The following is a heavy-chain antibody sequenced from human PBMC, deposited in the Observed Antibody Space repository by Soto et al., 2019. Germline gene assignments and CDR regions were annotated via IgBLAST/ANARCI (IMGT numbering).Heavy chain of an antibody. Sequence: QVNLVQSGAEVKKPGASVKVSCKGSGYTFTSYGITWVRQAPGQGRERMGWISAHNGNTDYAQKLQGRVTVTRDTSTSTAYMELRSLRSDDTAVYYCARGRYGDHWGQGALVTVSS. CDR2: ISAHNGNT. V-gene: IGHV1-18*01. D-gene: IGHD1-1*01. CDR1: GYTFTSYG. CDR3: ARGRYGDH. J-gene: IGHJ4*02.